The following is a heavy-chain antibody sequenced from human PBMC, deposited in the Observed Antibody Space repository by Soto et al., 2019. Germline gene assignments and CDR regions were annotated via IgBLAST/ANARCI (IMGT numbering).Heavy chain of an antibody. D-gene: IGHD3-3*01. CDR1: GGSFKSGIYS. Sequence: PSETLSLTCTVSGGSFKSGIYSWSGIRHPPGKGLEGIGYVYHTGMTSYNPSLKSRVSISMDTSKNQFSLNLDSVTAADTAVYFCARDFAYFDSWGQGTLVTVSS. CDR3: ARDFAYFDS. V-gene: IGHV4-61*01. CDR2: VYHTGMT. J-gene: IGHJ4*02.